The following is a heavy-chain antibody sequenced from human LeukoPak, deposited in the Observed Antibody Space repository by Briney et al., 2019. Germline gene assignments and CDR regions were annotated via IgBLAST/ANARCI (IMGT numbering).Heavy chain of an antibody. V-gene: IGHV3-66*01. Sequence: GGSLRLSCAASGFIVSSNYMNWVRQAAGKGLEWVLAIYSGGSTYYADSVTGRFTISRENSKNTLYLQMKSLRGEDTAVYYCSGTVVPAATSYYGMDVWGQGTTVTVSS. CDR3: SGTVVPAATSYYGMDV. D-gene: IGHD2-2*01. CDR2: IYSGGST. J-gene: IGHJ6*02. CDR1: GFIVSSNY.